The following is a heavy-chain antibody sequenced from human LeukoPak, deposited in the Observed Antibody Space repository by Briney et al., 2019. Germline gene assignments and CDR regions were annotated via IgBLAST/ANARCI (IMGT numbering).Heavy chain of an antibody. V-gene: IGHV1-24*01. D-gene: IGHD3-10*01. J-gene: IGHJ4*02. CDR1: GYTLTELS. CDR2: FDPADGET. Sequence: RASVKVSCKVSGYTLTELSMHWVRQAPGKGFEWMGRFDPADGETIYAQKFQGRVTMTADTSTDTVYMGLSSLRSEDTAVYYCATEGKMVRGVYTDYWGQGTLVTVSS. CDR3: ATEGKMVRGVYTDY.